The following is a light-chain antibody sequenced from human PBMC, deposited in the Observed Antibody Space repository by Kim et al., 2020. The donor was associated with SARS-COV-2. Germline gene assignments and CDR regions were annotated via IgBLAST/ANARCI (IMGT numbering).Light chain of an antibody. CDR3: QSYDDTNVV. J-gene: IGLJ3*02. Sequence: GRTLTLASSLKSGSFASSEVQWFQQRPGSVPTTVIFEDYQRPSGVPDRFSGSVDSSSNSASLTISGLKTEDEAEYYCQSYDDTNVVFGGGTQLTVL. CDR1: SGSFASSE. V-gene: IGLV6-57*03. CDR2: EDY.